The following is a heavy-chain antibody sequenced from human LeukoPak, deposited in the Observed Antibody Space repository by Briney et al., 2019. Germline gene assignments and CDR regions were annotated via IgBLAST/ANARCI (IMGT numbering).Heavy chain of an antibody. V-gene: IGHV3-33*06. D-gene: IGHD4-17*01. J-gene: IGHJ4*02. CDR2: IWNDGSNK. CDR3: AKELTTERTPGVDS. Sequence: GRSLRLSCAASGFTFSSYGMHWVRQARGKGLEWVAVIWNDGSNKYYADSVKGRFTISRDNSKNTLYLQMNSLRAEDTAVYFCAKELTTERTPGVDSWGQGTLVTVSS. CDR1: GFTFSSYG.